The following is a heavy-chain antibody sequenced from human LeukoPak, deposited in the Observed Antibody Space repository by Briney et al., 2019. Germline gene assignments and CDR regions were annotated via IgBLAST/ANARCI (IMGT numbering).Heavy chain of an antibody. CDR1: LHSISTGYY. V-gene: IGHV4-38-2*01. Sequence: SETLSLTCAVSLHSISTGYYWGWIRQPPGKGLEWIGSMSHNRGTYYNPSLKSRVTISMDTSKNQISLRLTSVTAADTAVYYCASYYASGVSAYNYYGMDVWGKGTTVTVSS. D-gene: IGHD3-10*01. J-gene: IGHJ6*04. CDR2: MSHNRGT. CDR3: ASYYASGVSAYNYYGMDV.